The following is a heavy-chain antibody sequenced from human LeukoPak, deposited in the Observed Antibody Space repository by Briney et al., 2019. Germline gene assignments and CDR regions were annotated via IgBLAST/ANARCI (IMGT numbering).Heavy chain of an antibody. J-gene: IGHJ6*03. V-gene: IGHV3-23*01. D-gene: IGHD6-6*01. Sequence: PGGSLRLSCAASGFTFSDYYMSWIRQAPGKGLEWVSAICGSGGSTYYADSVKGRFTISRDNFKNTLYLQMNSLRAEDTAVYYCASSSGSYYYYMDVWGKGTTVTVSS. CDR3: ASSSGSYYYYMDV. CDR1: GFTFSDYY. CDR2: ICGSGGST.